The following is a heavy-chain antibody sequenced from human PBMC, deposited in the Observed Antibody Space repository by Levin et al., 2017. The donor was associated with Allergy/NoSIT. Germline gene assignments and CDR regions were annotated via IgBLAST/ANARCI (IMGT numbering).Heavy chain of an antibody. D-gene: IGHD2-15*01. J-gene: IGHJ6*02. V-gene: IGHV3-11*01. CDR2: ISSSGSTI. Sequence: PGGSLRLSCAASGFTFSDYYMSWIRQAPGKGLEWVSYISSSGSTIYYADSVKGRFTISRDNAKNSLYLQMNSLRAEDTAVYYCARDRPRYCSGGSCYGMDVWGQGTTVTVSS. CDR3: ARDRPRYCSGGSCYGMDV. CDR1: GFTFSDYY.